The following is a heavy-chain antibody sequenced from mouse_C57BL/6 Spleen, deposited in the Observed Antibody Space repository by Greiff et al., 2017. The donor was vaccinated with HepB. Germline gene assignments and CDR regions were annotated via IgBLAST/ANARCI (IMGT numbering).Heavy chain of an antibody. V-gene: IGHV5-4*03. Sequence: DVKLVESGGGLVKPGGSLKLSCAASGFTFSSYAMSWVRQTPEKRLEWVATISDGGSYTYYPDNVKGRFTISRDNAKNNLYLQMSHLKSEDTAMYYCARLFYYDYDEGPYYYAMDYWGQGTSVTVSS. J-gene: IGHJ4*01. CDR3: ARLFYYDYDEGPYYYAMDY. CDR1: GFTFSSYA. CDR2: ISDGGSYT. D-gene: IGHD2-4*01.